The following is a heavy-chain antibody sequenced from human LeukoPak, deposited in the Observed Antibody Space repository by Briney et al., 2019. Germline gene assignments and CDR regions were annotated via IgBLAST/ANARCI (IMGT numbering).Heavy chain of an antibody. CDR2: IYSGGST. CDR3: ARQLSGYYYDY. D-gene: IGHD3-22*01. J-gene: IGHJ4*02. Sequence: PGGSLRLSCVASGFTVSSNYMTWVRQAPGKGLEWVSVIYSGGSTNYAGTVKGRFTISRDNSKNTVYLQMNSLRAEDTAVYYCARQLSGYYYDYWGQGTMATVSS. CDR1: GFTVSSNY. V-gene: IGHV3-53*01.